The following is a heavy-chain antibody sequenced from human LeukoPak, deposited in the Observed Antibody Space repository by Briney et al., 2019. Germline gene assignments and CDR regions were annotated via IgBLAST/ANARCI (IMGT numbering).Heavy chain of an antibody. V-gene: IGHV3-53*01. CDR3: ARRSDRSIKSPDAFDL. Sequence: GGSLRLSCAASGFTVSNNYMTWIRQAPGKGLEWVSLIYSGGNTYYADPVKGRFTISRDNSKNTLYLQMNSLRVEDTAVYYCARRSDRSIKSPDAFDLWGQGTMVTVSS. J-gene: IGHJ3*01. CDR2: IYSGGNT. CDR1: GFTVSNNY. D-gene: IGHD3-22*01.